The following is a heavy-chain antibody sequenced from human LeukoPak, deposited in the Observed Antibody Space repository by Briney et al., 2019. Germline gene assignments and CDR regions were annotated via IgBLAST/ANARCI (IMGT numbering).Heavy chain of an antibody. CDR3: AKALTSYYFDY. D-gene: IGHD2-21*02. J-gene: IGHJ4*02. CDR2: ISYDGSNK. V-gene: IGHV3-30*18. Sequence: PGGTLRLSCAASGFTFSTYGLHWVRQAPGKGLEWGAVISYDGSNKYYAASLKGRFTISRDNAKNTLYLQMNSLIPEDRAVYFCAKALTSYYFDYWSQGTLVTVSS. CDR1: GFTFSTYG.